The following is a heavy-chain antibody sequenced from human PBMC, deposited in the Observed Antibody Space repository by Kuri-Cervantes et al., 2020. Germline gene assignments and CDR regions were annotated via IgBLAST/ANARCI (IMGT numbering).Heavy chain of an antibody. CDR3: ARIPVSGRYYAGGYFDY. Sequence: LSFATPGFAFRTYALGWVRQAPGKGLEWVSVIYSGGSPYFADSVKGRFTISRDNAKNSLYLQMNSLRAEDTGVYYCARIPVSGRYYAGGYFDYWGQGTLVTVSS. D-gene: IGHD1-26*01. CDR1: GFAFRTYA. CDR2: IYSGGSP. V-gene: IGHV3-53*01. J-gene: IGHJ4*02.